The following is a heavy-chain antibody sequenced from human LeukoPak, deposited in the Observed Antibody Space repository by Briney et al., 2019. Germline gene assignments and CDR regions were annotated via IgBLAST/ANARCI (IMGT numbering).Heavy chain of an antibody. CDR1: GFTFRNSD. CDR2: IQADGGNK. Sequence: GGSLRLSCAASGFTFRNSDMHWVRQAPGKGPEWVAFIQADGGNKYYADSVKGRFTISRDNSKNTLYLQMNSLRAEDTAVYYCARAFEGYYDSSGYYNFDYWGQGTLVTVSS. J-gene: IGHJ4*02. V-gene: IGHV3-30*02. CDR3: ARAFEGYYDSSGYYNFDY. D-gene: IGHD3-22*01.